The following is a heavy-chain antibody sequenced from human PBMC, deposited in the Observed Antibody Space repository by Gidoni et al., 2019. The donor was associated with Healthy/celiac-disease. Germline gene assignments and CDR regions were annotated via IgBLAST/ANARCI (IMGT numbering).Heavy chain of an antibody. CDR3: ARDVRGGSFDY. J-gene: IGHJ4*02. CDR2: IWYDGSNK. V-gene: IGHV3-33*01. Sequence: QVQLVESGGGLVQPGGSLRLSCAASGFTFSSYGMHWVRQAPGKGLAWVAVIWYDGSNKYYADSVKGRFTISRDNSKNTLYLQMNSLRAEDTAVYYCARDVRGGSFDYWGQGTLVTVSS. CDR1: GFTFSSYG. D-gene: IGHD1-26*01.